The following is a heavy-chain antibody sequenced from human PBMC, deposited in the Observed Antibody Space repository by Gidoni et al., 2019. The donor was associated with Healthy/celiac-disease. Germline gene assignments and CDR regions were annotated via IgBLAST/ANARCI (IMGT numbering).Heavy chain of an antibody. V-gene: IGHV4-59*01. J-gene: IGHJ4*02. CDR1: GCSISSYY. CDR2: IYYSGST. Sequence: QVQLQESGPGLVKPSETLSLTCTASGCSISSYYWSWIRQPPGKGLEWIGYIYYSGSTNYNPSLKSRVTISVDTSKNQFSLKLSSVTAADTAVYYCARGDGSGWLPFDYWGQGTLVTVSS. CDR3: ARGDGSGWLPFDY. D-gene: IGHD6-19*01.